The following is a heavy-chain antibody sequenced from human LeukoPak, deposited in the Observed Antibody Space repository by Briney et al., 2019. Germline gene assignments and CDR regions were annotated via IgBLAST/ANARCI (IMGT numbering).Heavy chain of an antibody. CDR1: GFTLSSNY. CDR2: ISSGGST. Sequence: GGSLRLSCAASGFTLSSNYMSWVRQAPGKGGEGVSVISSGGSTYYADSVRGRFTISRDNSDNTLYLQINSLRAEDTAVYYCARDVGVSYYYMDVWGKGTTVTVSS. D-gene: IGHD2-8*01. J-gene: IGHJ6*03. CDR3: ARDVGVSYYYMDV. V-gene: IGHV3-53*01.